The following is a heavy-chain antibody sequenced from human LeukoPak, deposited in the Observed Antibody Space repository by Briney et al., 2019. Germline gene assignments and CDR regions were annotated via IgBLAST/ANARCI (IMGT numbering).Heavy chain of an antibody. CDR2: ISYDGSNK. V-gene: IGHV3-30*18. D-gene: IGHD4-17*01. J-gene: IGHJ4*02. CDR1: GFTFSSYG. Sequence: GGSLRLSCAASGFTFSSYGMHWVRQAPGKGLEWVAVISYDGSNKYYADSVKGRFTISRDNSKNTLYLQMNSLRAEDPAVYYCAKGSYGDYLGGQGTLVTVSS. CDR3: AKGSYGDYL.